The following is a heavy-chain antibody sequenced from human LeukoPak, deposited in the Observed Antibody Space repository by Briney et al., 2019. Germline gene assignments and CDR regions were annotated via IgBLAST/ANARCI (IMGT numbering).Heavy chain of an antibody. J-gene: IGHJ6*02. V-gene: IGHV3-7*01. CDR1: GFTFSDSW. Sequence: GGSLRLSGAASGFTFSDSWMIWVRQAPGQGLVGVANMNQDGSAKDYVDSVKGRFTISRDNARNSLYLQMSSLRAEDTAVYYCATYTHWVAGDVWGQGTTVTVPS. D-gene: IGHD3-16*01. CDR2: MNQDGSAK. CDR3: ATYTHWVAGDV.